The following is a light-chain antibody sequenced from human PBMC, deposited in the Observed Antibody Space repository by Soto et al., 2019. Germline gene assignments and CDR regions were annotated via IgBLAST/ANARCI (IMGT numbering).Light chain of an antibody. J-gene: IGKJ1*01. CDR3: MQSMQLPWT. CDR1: QSLLHSNKKTY. CDR2: DVS. V-gene: IGKV2D-29*01. Sequence: DIVMTQTPLSLSVTPGKPASISCKSSQSLLHSNKKTYVYWYLQKPGQPPQLLIYDVSTLLSGVQDRFSCSGSGADFTLKISRVEAEAVGMYYCMQSMQLPWTFGQGTKVEIK.